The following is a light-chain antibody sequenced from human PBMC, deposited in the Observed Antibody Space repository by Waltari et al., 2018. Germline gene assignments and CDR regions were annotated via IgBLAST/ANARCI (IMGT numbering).Light chain of an antibody. J-gene: IGKJ1*01. V-gene: IGKV4-1*01. CDR1: QSVLYNSNDKNY. CDR3: QQYYRIPRT. CDR2: WAS. Sequence: DIVMTHSPDSLAVSLGERATIHCKSSQSVLYNSNDKNYLAWYQKKPGQPPRLLIYWASTRESGVPERFSGSGSGTDFTLTISSLQAEDVAVYYCQQYYRIPRTFGQGTTVDIK.